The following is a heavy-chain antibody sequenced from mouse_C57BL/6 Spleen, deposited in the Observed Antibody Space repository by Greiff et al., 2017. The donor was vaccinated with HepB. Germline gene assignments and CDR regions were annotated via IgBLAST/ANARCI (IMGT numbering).Heavy chain of an antibody. CDR3: ARFTTVVANGHYYAMDY. CDR2: INPSSGYT. J-gene: IGHJ4*01. CDR1: GYTFTSYT. Sequence: VQLQESGAELARPGASVKMSCKASGYTFTSYTMHWVKQRPGQGLEWIGYINPSSGYTKYNQKFKDKATLTADKSSSTAYIQLSSLTSEDSAVYYCARFTTVVANGHYYAMDYWGQGTSVTVSS. V-gene: IGHV1-4*01. D-gene: IGHD1-1*01.